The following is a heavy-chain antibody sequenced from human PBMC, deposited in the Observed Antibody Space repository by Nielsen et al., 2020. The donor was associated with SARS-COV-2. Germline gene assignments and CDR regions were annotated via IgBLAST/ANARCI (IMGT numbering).Heavy chain of an antibody. J-gene: IGHJ3*01. CDR2: ISWNSGSI. CDR1: GFIFSSYA. Sequence: GGSLRLSCTASGFIFSSYAMSWVRQAPGKGLEWVSGISWNSGSIGYADSVKGRFTISRDNTKNSMSLQMNSLRVEDTAVYYCARDWSRAFDVWGQGTMVTVSS. V-gene: IGHV3-9*01. CDR3: ARDWSRAFDV.